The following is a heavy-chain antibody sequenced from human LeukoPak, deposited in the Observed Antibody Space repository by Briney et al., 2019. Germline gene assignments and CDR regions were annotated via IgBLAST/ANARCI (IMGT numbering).Heavy chain of an antibody. CDR2: INSDGSST. J-gene: IGHJ4*02. CDR1: GFTFSSYW. V-gene: IGHV3-74*01. Sequence: PGGSLRLSCAASGFTFSSYWMHWVRQAPGRGLVWVSRINSDGSSTSYADSVKGRFTISRDNAKNTLYLQMNSLRAEDTAVYYCARDSGGSYFDYWGQGTLVTVSS. CDR3: ARDSGGSYFDY. D-gene: IGHD1-26*01.